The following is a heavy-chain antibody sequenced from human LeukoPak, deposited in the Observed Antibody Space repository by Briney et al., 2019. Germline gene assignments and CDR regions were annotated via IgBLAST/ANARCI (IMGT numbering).Heavy chain of an antibody. CDR3: ARHRRYSSGWYPGFARITYHYYYYYGMDV. CDR1: GGSISGYY. CDR2: IYYSGST. Sequence: SETLSLTCTVSGGSISGYYWSWIRQPPGKGLEWIGSIYYSGSTYYNPSLKSRVTISVDTSKNQFALKLSSVTAADTAVYYCARHRRYSSGWYPGFARITYHYYYYYGMDVWGQGTTVTVSS. V-gene: IGHV4-59*05. D-gene: IGHD6-19*01. J-gene: IGHJ6*02.